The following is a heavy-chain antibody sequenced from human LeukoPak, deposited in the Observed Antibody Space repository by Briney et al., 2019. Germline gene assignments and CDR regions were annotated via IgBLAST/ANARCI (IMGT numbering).Heavy chain of an antibody. CDR3: AREGYSYGTIDY. CDR1: GFTFTGHS. Sequence: GGSLRLSCVASGFTFTGHSMHWVRQAPGKGLEWVAVVANDEKTTFYADSLKGRFTVSRDNSKNTVYLQMNSLRAEDTAVYYCAREGYSYGTIDYWGQGTLVTVSS. D-gene: IGHD5-18*01. CDR2: VANDEKTT. J-gene: IGHJ4*02. V-gene: IGHV3-30*03.